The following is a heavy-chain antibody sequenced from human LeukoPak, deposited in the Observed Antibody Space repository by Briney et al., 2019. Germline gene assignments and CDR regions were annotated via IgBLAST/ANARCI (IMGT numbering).Heavy chain of an antibody. D-gene: IGHD6-13*01. V-gene: IGHV3-33*03. CDR2: IWYDGSNK. CDR3: AKDRNRYSSSWPLIDY. Sequence: GGSLRLSCAASGFTFSSYGMHWVRQAPGKGLEWVAVIWYDGSNKYYADSVKGRFTISRDNSKNSLYLQMNSLRTEDTALYYCAKDRNRYSSSWPLIDYWGQGTLVTVSS. CDR1: GFTFSSYG. J-gene: IGHJ4*02.